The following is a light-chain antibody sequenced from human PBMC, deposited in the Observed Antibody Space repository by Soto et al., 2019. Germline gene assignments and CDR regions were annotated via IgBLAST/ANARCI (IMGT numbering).Light chain of an antibody. CDR3: MQGTHWVGT. CDR2: EVS. V-gene: IGKV2D-30*01. J-gene: IGKJ1*01. CDR1: QSLVYNDVNTY. Sequence: DDVMTQSPLSLPVTLGQPASISCRSSQSLVYNDVNTYLDWFQQRPGQSPRRLIYEVSNWDSGVLDRFSGSGSGTDFTLKISRVEAEDVGVYYCMQGTHWVGTFGQGTKVEIK.